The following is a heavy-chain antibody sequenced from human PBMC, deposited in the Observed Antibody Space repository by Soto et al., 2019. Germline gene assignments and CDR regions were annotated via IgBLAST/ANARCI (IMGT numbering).Heavy chain of an antibody. CDR3: TREALYCRGDSCQRGDY. CDR1: GDSITSSDYY. Sequence: QLQLQESGPGLVRPSETLSLTCTVSGDSITSSDYYWGWIRQPPGKGLEWIATIYYNGATQYSPSLKSRVTISIDRSQNQFSLKLTSVTAADSAVYYCTREALYCRGDSCQRGDYWGQGTLVTVSS. D-gene: IGHD2-21*02. J-gene: IGHJ4*02. CDR2: IYYNGAT. V-gene: IGHV4-39*02.